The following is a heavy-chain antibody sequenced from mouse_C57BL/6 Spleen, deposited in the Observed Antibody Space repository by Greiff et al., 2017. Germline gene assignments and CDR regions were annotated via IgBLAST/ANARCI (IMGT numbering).Heavy chain of an antibody. CDR1: GYTFTSYW. D-gene: IGHD1-1*01. CDR3: ARPGSSYY. J-gene: IGHJ2*01. Sequence: QVQLQQPGAELVRPGSSVKLSCKASGYTFTSYWMDWVKQRPGQGLEWIGNIYPSDSETHYNQKFKDKATLTVDKSSSTAYMQLSSLTSEDSAVXYCARPGSSYYWGQGTTLTVSS. V-gene: IGHV1-61*01. CDR2: IYPSDSET.